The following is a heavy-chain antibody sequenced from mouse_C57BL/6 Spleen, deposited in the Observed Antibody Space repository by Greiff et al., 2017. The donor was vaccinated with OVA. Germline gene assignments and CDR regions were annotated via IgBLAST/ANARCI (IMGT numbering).Heavy chain of an antibody. D-gene: IGHD1-1*01. CDR3: ARGYYGSSLVFAY. V-gene: IGHV1-53*01. CDR2: INPSNGGT. Sequence: QVQLQQPGTELVKPGASVKLSCKASGYTFTSYWMHWVKQRPGQGLEWIGNINPSNGGTNYNEKFKSKATLTVDTSSSTVYMQLSSLTSEDSAVYYCARGYYGSSLVFAYWGQGTLVTVSA. CDR1: GYTFTSYW. J-gene: IGHJ3*01.